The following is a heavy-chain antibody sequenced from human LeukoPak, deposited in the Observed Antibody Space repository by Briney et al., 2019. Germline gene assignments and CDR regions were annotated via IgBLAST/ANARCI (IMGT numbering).Heavy chain of an antibody. D-gene: IGHD5-18*01. CDR3: ARGADSFGQRGFDY. Sequence: GGSLRLSCAASGFTFSNYAMHWVRQAPGKGLEFVSTISLNGYSTYSANSVKGRFTISRDNSKNTLYLQMGSLRAEDMAVYYCARGADSFGQRGFDYWGQGTLVAVSS. V-gene: IGHV3-64*01. CDR2: ISLNGYST. J-gene: IGHJ4*02. CDR1: GFTFSNYA.